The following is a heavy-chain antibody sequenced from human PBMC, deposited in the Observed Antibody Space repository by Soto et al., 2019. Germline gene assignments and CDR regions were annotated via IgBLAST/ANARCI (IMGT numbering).Heavy chain of an antibody. CDR3: ARDLAVGAYAHFDL. D-gene: IGHD1-26*01. V-gene: IGHV3-48*02. CDR1: GFTLSSYT. CDR2: ISSESSTM. Sequence: EVQLVESGGGLVQPGGSLRLSCAASGFTLSSYTMNWVRQAPGKGLEWISYISSESSTMYYAGSVKGRFIISRDKAKNSLYLQLNSLRDEDTAIYYCARDLAVGAYAHFDLWGQGTLVTVSS. J-gene: IGHJ4*02.